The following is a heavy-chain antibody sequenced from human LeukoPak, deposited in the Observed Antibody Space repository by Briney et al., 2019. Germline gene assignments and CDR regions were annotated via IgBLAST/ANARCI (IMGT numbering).Heavy chain of an antibody. Sequence: AGGSLRLSCAASGFPFSNYGMNWVRQAPGKGLEWVSGITGSGITTYYGDSVKGRFTISRDNSKNTLYLQMNSLRAEDTAVYYCAQGSGSYYLHSFDIWGQGTMVTASS. J-gene: IGHJ3*02. D-gene: IGHD3-10*01. V-gene: IGHV3-23*01. CDR2: ITGSGITT. CDR1: GFPFSNYG. CDR3: AQGSGSYYLHSFDI.